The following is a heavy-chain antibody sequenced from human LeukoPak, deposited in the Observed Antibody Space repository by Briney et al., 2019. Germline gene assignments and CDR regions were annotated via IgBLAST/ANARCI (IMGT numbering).Heavy chain of an antibody. D-gene: IGHD5-12*01. CDR2: INPNSGGT. CDR1: GYTFTGYY. J-gene: IGHJ3*02. V-gene: IGHV1-2*02. CDR3: AREYSGYVLREAFDI. Sequence: ASVKVSKASGYTFTGYYMHWVRQAPGHGLEWMGWINPNSGGTNYAQKFQGRVTMTRDTSISTAYMELSRLRSDDTAVYYCAREYSGYVLREAFDIWGQGTMVTVSS.